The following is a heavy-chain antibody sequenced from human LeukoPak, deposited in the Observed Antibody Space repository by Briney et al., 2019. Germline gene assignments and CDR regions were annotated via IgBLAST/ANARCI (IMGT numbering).Heavy chain of an antibody. V-gene: IGHV1-69*13. CDR2: IIPIFGTA. CDR1: GGTFSSYA. D-gene: IGHD2-21*02. Sequence: SVKVSCKASGGTFSSYAISWVRQAPGQGLEWMGGIIPIFGTANYAQKFQGRVTITADESTSTAYMELSSLRSEDTAVYYCAREGLTISCGGDCRDYYGMDVWGQGTTVTVSS. J-gene: IGHJ6*02. CDR3: AREGLTISCGGDCRDYYGMDV.